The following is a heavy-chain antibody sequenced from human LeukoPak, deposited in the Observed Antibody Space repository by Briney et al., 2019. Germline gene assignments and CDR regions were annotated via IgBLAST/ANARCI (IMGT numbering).Heavy chain of an antibody. Sequence: PGGSLRLSCAASGFTFSSYWMSWVRQAPGKGLEWVANIKQDGSEKYYVDSVKGRFTISRDNAKNSLYLQMNSLRAEDTAVYYCATYGAGSYLIERFDYWGQGTLVTVSS. CDR1: GFTFSSYW. CDR3: ATYGAGSYLIERFDY. CDR2: IKQDGSEK. D-gene: IGHD3-10*01. V-gene: IGHV3-7*01. J-gene: IGHJ4*02.